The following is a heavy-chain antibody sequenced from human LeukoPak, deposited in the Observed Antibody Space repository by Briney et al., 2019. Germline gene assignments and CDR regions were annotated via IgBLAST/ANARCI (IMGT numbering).Heavy chain of an antibody. CDR2: ISYDGSNK. V-gene: IGHV3-30-3*01. Sequence: GGSLRLSCGASGFTFSSYAMHWVRQAPGKGLEWVAVISYDGSNKYYADSVKGRFTISRDNSKNTLYLQMNSLRAEDTAVYYCARDLDYYDSSGHATLDYWGQGTLVTVSS. CDR3: ARDLDYYDSSGHATLDY. CDR1: GFTFSSYA. D-gene: IGHD3-22*01. J-gene: IGHJ4*02.